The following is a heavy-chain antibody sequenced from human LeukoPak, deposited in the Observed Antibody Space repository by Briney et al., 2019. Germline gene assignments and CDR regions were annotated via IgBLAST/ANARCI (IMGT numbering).Heavy chain of an antibody. CDR1: GGSISSYY. V-gene: IGHV4-4*07. CDR2: IYTSGST. D-gene: IGHD6-13*01. J-gene: IGHJ4*02. CDR3: ARDVNRGSSWAFDY. Sequence: SETLSLTCTVSGGSISSYYWSWIRQPAGKGLEWIGCIYTSGSTNHNPSLKSRVTMSVDTSKNQFSLKLSSVTAADTAVYYCARDVNRGSSWAFDYWGQGTLVTVSS.